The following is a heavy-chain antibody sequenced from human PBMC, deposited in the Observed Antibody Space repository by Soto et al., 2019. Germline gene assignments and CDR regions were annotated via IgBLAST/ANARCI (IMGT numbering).Heavy chain of an antibody. J-gene: IGHJ4*02. CDR3: ARGDYYDHGAD. V-gene: IGHV4-59*01. D-gene: IGHD3-22*01. CDR2: IYHSGST. Sequence: SETLSLTCTVSGGSISSYYWSWIRQPPGKGLEWIGYIYHSGSTLYNPSLKSRVTISVDKSKNHFSLKLRSVTAADTAIYYCARGDYYDHGADWGQGTLVTVSS. CDR1: GGSISSYY.